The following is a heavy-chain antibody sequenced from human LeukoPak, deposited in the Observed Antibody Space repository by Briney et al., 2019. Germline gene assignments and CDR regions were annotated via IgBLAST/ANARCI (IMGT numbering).Heavy chain of an antibody. V-gene: IGHV1-69*04. CDR1: GDTFIAYT. J-gene: IGHJ4*02. CDR3: AKDHCSRGSCLGGH. D-gene: IGHD2-15*01. Sequence: SVKVSCKASGDTFIAYTFSWVRQAPGQGLEWMGRVIPSLDVSNYAEKFQGRVTINADKSSSTTYMELTSLRSEDTAMYYCAKDHCSRGSCLGGHWGQGTLVTVSS. CDR2: VIPSLDVS.